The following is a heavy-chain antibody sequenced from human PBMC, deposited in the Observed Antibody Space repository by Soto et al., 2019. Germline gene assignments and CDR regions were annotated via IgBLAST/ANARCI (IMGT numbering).Heavy chain of an antibody. J-gene: IGHJ4*02. CDR2: IKHDGSER. V-gene: IGHV3-7*01. CDR3: ARGPLDSTATF. CDR1: GFTFSGYW. Sequence: GGSLRLSCAASGFTFSGYWMSWVRQAPGKGLDWVATIKHDGSERHCVDSVKGRFTISRDNAKNSLYLEMKSLRVEDTAIYYCARGPLDSTATFWGQGTRVTAPQ. D-gene: IGHD3-22*01.